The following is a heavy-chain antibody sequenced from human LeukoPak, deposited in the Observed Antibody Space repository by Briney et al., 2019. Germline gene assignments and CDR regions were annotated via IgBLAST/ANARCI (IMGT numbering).Heavy chain of an antibody. CDR1: GYSISSGYY. CDR3: ARTAMQPLVWFDP. CDR2: IYYSGST. D-gene: IGHD5-18*01. J-gene: IGHJ5*02. V-gene: IGHV4-38-2*02. Sequence: PSETLSLTCTVSGYSISSGYYWGWIRQPPGKGLEWIGSIYYSGSTYYNPSLKSRVTISVDTSKNQFSLKLSSVTAADTAVYYCARTAMQPLVWFDPWGQGTLVTVSS.